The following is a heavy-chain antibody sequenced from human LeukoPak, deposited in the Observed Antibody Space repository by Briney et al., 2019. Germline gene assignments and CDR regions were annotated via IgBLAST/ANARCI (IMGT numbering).Heavy chain of an antibody. Sequence: PSETLSLTCTVSGGSITNSYWSWIRQPPGKGLEWIGYIYYSGSTNYNPSLKSRVTISLDTSKNQFSLKVSSVTAADTAVYYCVRSKSGTYGWFDPWGQEPWSPSPQ. J-gene: IGHJ5*02. D-gene: IGHD4-17*01. CDR2: IYYSGST. V-gene: IGHV4-59*01. CDR1: GGSITNSY. CDR3: VRSKSGTYGWFDP.